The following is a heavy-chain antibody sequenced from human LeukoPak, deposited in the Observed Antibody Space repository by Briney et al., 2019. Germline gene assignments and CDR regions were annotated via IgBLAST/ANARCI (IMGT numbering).Heavy chain of an antibody. J-gene: IGHJ4*02. D-gene: IGHD6-13*01. V-gene: IGHV3-23*01. CDR1: GFTLSSYA. Sequence: PGGSLRLSCTPSGFTLSSYAMSWARQAPGKGLERVPAISARGGGTYYADSVKGRFTISRDTSKNTLYLQMNSLRAEDTAVYYCAKVISSSCGIGGYWGQGTLVTVSS. CDR3: AKVISSSCGIGGY. CDR2: ISARGGGT.